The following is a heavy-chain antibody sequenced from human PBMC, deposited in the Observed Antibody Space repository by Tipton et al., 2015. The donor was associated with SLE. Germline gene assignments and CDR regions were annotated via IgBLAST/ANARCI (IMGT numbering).Heavy chain of an antibody. D-gene: IGHD7-27*01. Sequence: GLVKPSQTLSLTCAISGDSVSSNSAAWNWIRQSPSRGLEWLGGTYYRSKWYNDYAVSVKSRITINPDTSKNQFSLQVNSVTPEDTAVYSGARLGSTGDLGDAFDIWGHGTVVAVSA. CDR2: TYYRSKWYN. V-gene: IGHV6-1*01. CDR1: GDSVSSNSAA. CDR3: ARLGSTGDLGDAFDI. J-gene: IGHJ3*02.